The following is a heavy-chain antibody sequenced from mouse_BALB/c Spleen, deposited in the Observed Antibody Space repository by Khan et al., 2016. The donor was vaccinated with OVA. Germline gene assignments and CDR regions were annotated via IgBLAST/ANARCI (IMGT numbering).Heavy chain of an antibody. V-gene: IGHV5-12-1*01. Sequence: EVQLVESGGGLVKPGGSLKLSCAASGFAFSSYDMSWVRQTPEKRLEWVAYISNGGINTYYPDTAKGRFSISRDNAKNTLYLQVSSLESEDTAMYYCARSYRFYAMDYWGQGTSVTVSS. CDR2: ISNGGINT. CDR1: GFAFSSYD. CDR3: ARSYRFYAMDY. D-gene: IGHD2-14*01. J-gene: IGHJ4*01.